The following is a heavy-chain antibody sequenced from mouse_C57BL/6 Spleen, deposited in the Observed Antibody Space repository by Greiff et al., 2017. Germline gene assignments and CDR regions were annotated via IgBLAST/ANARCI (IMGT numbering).Heavy chain of an antibody. D-gene: IGHD1-1*01. J-gene: IGHJ2*01. CDR3: ASITTVVPYYFDY. CDR2: IYPRSGNT. Sequence: VKLVESGAELARPGASVKLSCKASGYTFTSYGISWVKQRTGQGLEWIGEIYPRSGNTYYNEKFKGKATLTADKSSSTAYMELRSLTSEDSAVYFCASITTVVPYYFDYWGQGTTRTVSS. V-gene: IGHV1-81*01. CDR1: GYTFTSYG.